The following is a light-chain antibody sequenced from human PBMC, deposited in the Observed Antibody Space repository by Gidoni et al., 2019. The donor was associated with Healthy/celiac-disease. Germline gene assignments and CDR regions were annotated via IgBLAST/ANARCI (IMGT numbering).Light chain of an antibody. CDR3: QQYDNPLRT. CDR2: DAS. J-gene: IGKJ1*01. CDR1: QDISNY. Sequence: DIQMTQSPSSLSASVGDRVTITCQASQDISNYLNWYQQKPGKAPKLLIYDASNLEKGVPSRFSGSGSGTDFTFTISSLQPEDIATYYCQQYDNPLRTFGQXTKVEIK. V-gene: IGKV1-33*01.